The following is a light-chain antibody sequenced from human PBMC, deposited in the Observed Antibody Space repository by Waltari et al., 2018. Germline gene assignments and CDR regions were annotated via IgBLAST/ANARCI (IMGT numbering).Light chain of an antibody. J-gene: IGLJ2*01. Sequence: QSALTQPASVSGSPGQSITIACTGTSSDIGGYNYVSWYQQVPGKAPKLLIYDVSNPPSGVPSRCSGSKSGNTASLTISGLQAEDEANYYCSSYIDSSTLELFGGGTSLTVL. CDR1: SSDIGGYNY. CDR2: DVS. CDR3: SSYIDSSTLEL. V-gene: IGLV2-14*03.